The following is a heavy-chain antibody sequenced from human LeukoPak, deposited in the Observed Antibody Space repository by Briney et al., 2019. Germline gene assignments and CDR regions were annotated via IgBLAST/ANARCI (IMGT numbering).Heavy chain of an antibody. J-gene: IGHJ6*03. CDR1: GGSISSGGYS. V-gene: IGHV4-61*08. CDR3: ARARVTRAWDYYYMDV. D-gene: IGHD4-11*01. Sequence: SETLSLTCAVSGGSISSGGYSWSWIRQPPGKGLEWIGYIYYSGSTNYNPSLKSRVTISVDTSKNQFSLKLSSVTAADTAVYYCARARVTRAWDYYYMDVWGKGTTVTVSS. CDR2: IYYSGST.